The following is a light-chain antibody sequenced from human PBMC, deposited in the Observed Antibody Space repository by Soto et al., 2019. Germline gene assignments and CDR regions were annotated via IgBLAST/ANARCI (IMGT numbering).Light chain of an antibody. J-gene: IGLJ1*01. CDR3: AAWDDSLNGRV. Sequence: QPVLTQPPSASGTPGQRVTISCSGSNSNIGSNTVNWYQQLPGTAPKLLIYYDNLRPSGVPDRISGSKSGTSASLAISGLQSDDEDDYYCAAWDDSLNGRVFGTGTKLTVL. CDR2: YDN. CDR1: NSNIGSNT. V-gene: IGLV1-44*01.